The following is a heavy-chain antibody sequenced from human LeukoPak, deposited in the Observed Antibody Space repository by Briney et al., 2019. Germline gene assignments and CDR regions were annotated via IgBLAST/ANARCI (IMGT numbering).Heavy chain of an antibody. J-gene: IGHJ4*02. D-gene: IGHD1-26*01. CDR1: GFPFSDHY. V-gene: IGHV3-7*01. CDR3: SRGGLYRYSGTSGDY. Sequence: GGSLRLSCAASGFPFSDHYMDWVRQAPGKGLEWVANINQHGSETYYVDSVKGRFIISRDNAKNSLFLQMDSLTGEDTAVYYCSRGGLYRYSGTSGDYWGRGTLVTVSS. CDR2: INQHGSET.